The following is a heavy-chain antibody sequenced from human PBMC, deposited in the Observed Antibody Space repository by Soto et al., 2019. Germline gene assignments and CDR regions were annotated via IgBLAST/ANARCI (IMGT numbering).Heavy chain of an antibody. V-gene: IGHV1-46*01. J-gene: IGHJ6*02. Sequence: GASVKVSCKASGYTFTSYYMHWVRQAPGQGLEWMGIINPSGGSTSYARKFQGRVTMTRDTSTSTVYMELSSLRSEDTAVYYCARDPRTTVTDYYYYGMDVWGQGTTVTVSS. CDR3: ARDPRTTVTDYYYYGMDV. CDR1: GYTFTSYY. D-gene: IGHD4-4*01. CDR2: INPSGGST.